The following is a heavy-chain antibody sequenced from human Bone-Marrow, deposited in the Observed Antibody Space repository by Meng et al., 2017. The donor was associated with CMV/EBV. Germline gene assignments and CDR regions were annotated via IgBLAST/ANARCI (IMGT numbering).Heavy chain of an antibody. D-gene: IGHD2-2*01. J-gene: IGHJ4*02. CDR3: ANLSPVVPANF. V-gene: IGHV3-23*01. Sequence: LSCAASGLIFSSYAMGWVRQAPGKGLEWVSTVIASDGITYNADSVKGRFTISRDNSKNTLYLQMKSLRAEDTAVYYCANLSPVVPANFWGQGTLVTVSS. CDR2: VIASDGIT. CDR1: GLIFSSYA.